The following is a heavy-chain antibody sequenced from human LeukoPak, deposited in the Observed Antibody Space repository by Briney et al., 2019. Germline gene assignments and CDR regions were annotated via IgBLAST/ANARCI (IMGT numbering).Heavy chain of an antibody. CDR2: IWYDGSNK. CDR3: AGGSSADP. CDR1: GFTFKSYS. V-gene: IGHV3-33*08. Sequence: GGSLRLSCAASGFTFKSYSMNWVRQAPGKGLEWVAVIWYDGSNKYYADSVKGRFTISRDNSKNTLYLQMNSLRAEDTAVYYCAGGSSADPWGQGTLVTVSS. J-gene: IGHJ5*02. D-gene: IGHD3-16*01.